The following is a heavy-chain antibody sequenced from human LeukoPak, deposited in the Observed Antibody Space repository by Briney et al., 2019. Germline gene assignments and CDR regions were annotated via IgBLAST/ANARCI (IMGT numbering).Heavy chain of an antibody. CDR3: ARGVGGAY. Sequence: SETLSLTCTVSGGSISSYYWSWIRQPPGKGLEWIGYIYYSGSTNYNPSLKSRVTISVDTSKNQFSLKLSSVTAADTAVYYCARGVGGAYWGQGTLVTVSS. V-gene: IGHV4-59*12. D-gene: IGHD2-15*01. CDR1: GGSISSYY. CDR2: IYYSGST. J-gene: IGHJ4*02.